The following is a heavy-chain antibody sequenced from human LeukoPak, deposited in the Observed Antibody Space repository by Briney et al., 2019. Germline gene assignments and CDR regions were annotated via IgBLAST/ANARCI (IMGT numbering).Heavy chain of an antibody. Sequence: ASVKVSCKASGYTFTSYVMNWLRQAPGQGLEWMGWINTNTGNPTYAQGFTGRFVFSLDTSVSTAYLQISSLKAEDTAVYYCARGHYGSGSYLDIWGQGTMVTVSS. CDR1: GYTFTSYV. J-gene: IGHJ3*02. CDR2: INTNTGNP. D-gene: IGHD3-10*01. CDR3: ARGHYGSGSYLDI. V-gene: IGHV7-4-1*02.